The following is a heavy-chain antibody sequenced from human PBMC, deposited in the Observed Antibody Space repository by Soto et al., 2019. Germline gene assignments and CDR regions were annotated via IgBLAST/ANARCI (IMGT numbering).Heavy chain of an antibody. V-gene: IGHV3-53*01. CDR1: GFTVSSNY. CDR2: IYSGGST. Sequence: PGGSLRLSCAASGFTVSSNYMSWVRQAPGKGLEWISIIYSGGSTYYAESVKGRFTISGDNSKNTLYLQMYSLRAEDTAVYYCARDSIAGGYYYYYGLDVWGQGTTVTVSS. D-gene: IGHD6-13*01. CDR3: ARDSIAGGYYYYYGLDV. J-gene: IGHJ6*02.